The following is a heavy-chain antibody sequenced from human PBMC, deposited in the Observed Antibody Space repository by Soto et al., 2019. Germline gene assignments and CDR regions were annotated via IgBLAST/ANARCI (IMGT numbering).Heavy chain of an antibody. Sequence: PGGSLRLSCEASGFSFSSFAMNWVRQAPGRWLEWVSYISDDGASIYYADSLKGRFTISRDNAKNSLSLQMNNLRAEDTAVYYCARENSVQAWLHHFDHWGLGXLVTVHS. J-gene: IGHJ4*02. D-gene: IGHD5-18*01. V-gene: IGHV3-48*03. CDR2: ISDDGASI. CDR1: GFSFSSFA. CDR3: ARENSVQAWLHHFDH.